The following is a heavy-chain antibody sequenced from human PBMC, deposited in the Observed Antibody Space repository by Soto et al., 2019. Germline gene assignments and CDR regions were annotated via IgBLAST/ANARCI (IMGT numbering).Heavy chain of an antibody. Sequence: QVQLQESGPGLVKPSQTLSLTCTVSGGSISSGGYYWSWIRQHPGKGLEWIGYIYHSGTTYYNPSLKSRFTISVDPSKNQFSRKLTSVTAADTAVYYWGGVRETQLRGWSAPGGQGPLVTASS. D-gene: IGHD2-2*01. V-gene: IGHV4-31*03. CDR3: GGVRETQLRGWSAP. J-gene: IGHJ5*02. CDR2: IYHSGTT. CDR1: GGSISSGGYY.